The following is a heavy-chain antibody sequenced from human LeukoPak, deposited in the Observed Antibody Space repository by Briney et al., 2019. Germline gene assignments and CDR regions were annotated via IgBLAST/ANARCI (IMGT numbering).Heavy chain of an antibody. CDR1: GGSISSYY. CDR3: ARDSSGYYHWFDP. CDR2: IYYSGST. V-gene: IGHV4-59*01. D-gene: IGHD3-22*01. J-gene: IGHJ5*02. Sequence: SETLFLTCTVSGGSISSYYWSWIRQPPGKGLEWIGYIYYSGSTNYNPSLKSRVTISVDTSKNQFSLKLSSVTAADTAVYYCARDSSGYYHWFDPWGQGTLVTVSS.